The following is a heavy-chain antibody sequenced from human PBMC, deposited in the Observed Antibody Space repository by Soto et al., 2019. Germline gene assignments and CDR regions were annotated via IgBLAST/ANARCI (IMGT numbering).Heavy chain of an antibody. D-gene: IGHD2-21*02. CDR1: GYTFTGNY. V-gene: IGHV1-46*01. CDR3: ARGGHVVVVTAALDY. Sequence: ASVKVSCKASGYTFTGNYMHWVRQAPGQGLEWMGTVNPSGGHTTYAQHFLGRVTMTRDTSTSTLYMELTSLTSDDTAVYYCARGGHVVVVTAALDYWGQGTLVTVSS. J-gene: IGHJ4*02. CDR2: VNPSGGHT.